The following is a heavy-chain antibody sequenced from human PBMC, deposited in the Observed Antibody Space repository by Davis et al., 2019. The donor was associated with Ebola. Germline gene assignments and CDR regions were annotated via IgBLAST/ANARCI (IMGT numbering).Heavy chain of an antibody. J-gene: IGHJ6*03. Sequence: GESLKISCAASGFTFSSYAMSWVRQAPGKGLEWVSAISGSGGSTYYADSVKGRFTISRDNSKNTLYLQMNSLRAEDTAVYYCARDGIGLPPSTVYYMDVWGKGTTVTVSS. CDR3: ARDGIGLPPSTVYYMDV. D-gene: IGHD1-14*01. CDR1: GFTFSSYA. V-gene: IGHV3-23*01. CDR2: ISGSGGST.